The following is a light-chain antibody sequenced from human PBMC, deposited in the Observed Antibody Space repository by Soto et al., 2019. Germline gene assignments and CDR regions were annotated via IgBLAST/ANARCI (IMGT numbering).Light chain of an antibody. CDR1: QSVDIN. Sequence: EIVLTQSPATLSVSPGERVTLSCRASQSVDINLAWYQQKPGQAPRLLIYGASNRATGIPDRFSGSGSGTDFTLTITRLEPEDFAMYYCQRYDSLRTFGQGTKGGYQ. J-gene: IGKJ1*01. V-gene: IGKV3-20*01. CDR2: GAS. CDR3: QRYDSLRT.